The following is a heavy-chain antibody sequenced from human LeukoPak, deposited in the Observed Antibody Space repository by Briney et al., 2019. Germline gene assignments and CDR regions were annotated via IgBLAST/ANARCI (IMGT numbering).Heavy chain of an antibody. J-gene: IGHJ4*02. Sequence: GGTLRLSCAASGFTFTDYYMTWIRQGPGKGLEWVSYISSSAGTIYYGDSVKGRFTISRDNAKNSLYLQMNSLRAEDTAVYYCARDRDWNSGFDYWGQGTLVTVSS. CDR2: ISSSAGTI. V-gene: IGHV3-11*01. D-gene: IGHD1-7*01. CDR3: ARDRDWNSGFDY. CDR1: GFTFTDYY.